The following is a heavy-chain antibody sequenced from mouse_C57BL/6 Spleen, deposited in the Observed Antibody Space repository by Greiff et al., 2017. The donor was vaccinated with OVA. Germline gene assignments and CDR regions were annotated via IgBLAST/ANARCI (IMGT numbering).Heavy chain of an antibody. CDR3: ARLVTTNWYFDV. V-gene: IGHV1-80*01. CDR1: GYAFSSYW. D-gene: IGHD2-3*01. CDR2: IYPGDGDT. Sequence: QVQLKESGAELVKPGASVKISCKASGYAFSSYWMNWVKQRPGKGLEWIGQIYPGDGDTNYNGKFKGKATLTADKSSSTAYMQLSSLTSEDSAVYFCARLVTTNWYFDVWGTGTTVTVSS. J-gene: IGHJ1*03.